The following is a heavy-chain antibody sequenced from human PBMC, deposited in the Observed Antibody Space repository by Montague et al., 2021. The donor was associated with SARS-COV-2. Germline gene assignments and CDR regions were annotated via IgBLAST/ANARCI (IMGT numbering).Heavy chain of an antibody. V-gene: IGHV3-21*01. Sequence: SLRLSCAASGFTFSSYSMNWVRQAPRKGLEWVSFISSSSSYIYYADSVKGRFTISRDNAKNSLYLQMNSLRAEDTAVYYCARSHELWFGENPQGPGAFDIWGQGTMVTVSS. CDR3: ARSHELWFGENPQGPGAFDI. D-gene: IGHD3-10*01. J-gene: IGHJ3*02. CDR1: GFTFSSYS. CDR2: ISSSSSYI.